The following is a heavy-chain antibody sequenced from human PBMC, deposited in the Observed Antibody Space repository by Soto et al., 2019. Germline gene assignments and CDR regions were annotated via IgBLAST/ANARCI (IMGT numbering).Heavy chain of an antibody. CDR3: ARDPATTDDFDI. CDR2: ISSNGGST. Sequence: GGSLRLSCSASGFTFGIYVMHWVRQAPGKGLEYVSVISSNGGSTYYADSVKGRFTISRDNSKNTLYLQMNSLRDEDTAVYYCARDPATTDDFDIWGQGTLVTVSS. D-gene: IGHD2-15*01. V-gene: IGHV3-64D*08. CDR1: GFTFGIYV. J-gene: IGHJ3*02.